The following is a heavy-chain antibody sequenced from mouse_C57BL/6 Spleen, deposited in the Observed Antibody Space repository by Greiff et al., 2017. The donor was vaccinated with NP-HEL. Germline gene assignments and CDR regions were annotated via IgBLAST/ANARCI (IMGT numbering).Heavy chain of an antibody. Sequence: QVQLKQPGAELVKPGASVKLSCKASGYTFTSYWMHWVKQRPGRGLEWIGRIDPNSGGTKYNEKFKSKATLTVDKPSSTAYMQLSSLTSEDSAVYYCARSAYSIWYFDVWGTGTTVTVSS. CDR2: IDPNSGGT. D-gene: IGHD2-5*01. CDR3: ARSAYSIWYFDV. CDR1: GYTFTSYW. J-gene: IGHJ1*03. V-gene: IGHV1-72*01.